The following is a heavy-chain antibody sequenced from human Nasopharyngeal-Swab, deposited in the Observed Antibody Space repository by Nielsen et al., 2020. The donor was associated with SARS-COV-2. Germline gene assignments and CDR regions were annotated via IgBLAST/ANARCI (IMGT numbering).Heavy chain of an antibody. CDR2: IKQDGSEK. J-gene: IGHJ6*02. D-gene: IGHD3-9*01. V-gene: IGHV3-7*01. Sequence: VRQAPGKGLEWVANIKQDGSEKYYVDSVKGRFTISRDNAKNSLYLQMNSLRAEDTAVYYCARVSRYYDILTGYYAEDGMDVWGRGTTVTVSS. CDR3: ARVSRYYDILTGYYAEDGMDV.